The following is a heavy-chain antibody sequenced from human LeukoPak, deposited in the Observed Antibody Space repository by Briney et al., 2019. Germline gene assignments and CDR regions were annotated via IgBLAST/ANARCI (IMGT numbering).Heavy chain of an antibody. CDR3: ARDFYDGFALDY. D-gene: IGHD2/OR15-2a*01. CDR2: ISSSGSTI. V-gene: IGHV3-48*03. J-gene: IGHJ4*02. Sequence: GGFLRLSCAASGFTFSSYEMNWVRQAPGKGLEWVSYISSSGSTIYYADSVKGRFTISRDNAKNSLYLQMDNLRAEDTGVYYCARDFYDGFALDYWGQGTLVTVSS. CDR1: GFTFSSYE.